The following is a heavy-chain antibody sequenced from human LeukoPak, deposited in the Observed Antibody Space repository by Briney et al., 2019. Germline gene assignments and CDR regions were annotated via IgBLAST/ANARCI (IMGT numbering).Heavy chain of an antibody. CDR3: ARVRYEFGTPDFDY. CDR2: IYHSGST. J-gene: IGHJ4*02. CDR1: GCTISSSNW. V-gene: IGHV4-4*02. D-gene: IGHD1-14*01. Sequence: SETLSLTCAVSGCTISSSNWWSWVRPPPRKGLEWIGKIYHSGSTNYNPSLKSRVTISVDKSKNQFSLKLSSVTAADTAVYYCARVRYEFGTPDFDYWGQGTLVTVSS.